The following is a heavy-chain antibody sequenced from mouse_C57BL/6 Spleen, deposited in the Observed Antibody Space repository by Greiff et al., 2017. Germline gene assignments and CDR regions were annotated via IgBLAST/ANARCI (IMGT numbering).Heavy chain of an antibody. CDR3: ARWDDYDWEFAY. D-gene: IGHD2-4*01. CDR1: GYTFTDYN. CDR2: INPNNGGT. Sequence: VQLQQSGPELVKPGASVKIPCKASGYTFTDYNMDWVKQSPGKSLEWIGDINPNNGGTIYNQKFKGKATLTVDKSSSTAYMELRSLTSEDTAVYYCARWDDYDWEFAYWGQGTLVTVSA. V-gene: IGHV1-18*01. J-gene: IGHJ3*01.